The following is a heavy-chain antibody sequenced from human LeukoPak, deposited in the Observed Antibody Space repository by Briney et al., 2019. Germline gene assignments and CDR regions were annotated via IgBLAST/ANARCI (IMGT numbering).Heavy chain of an antibody. J-gene: IGHJ3*02. Sequence: PSGTLSLTCAVSGGSISSSNWWSWVRQPPEKGLEWIGEIYHSGSTNYSPSLKSRVTISVDKSKNQFSLKLSSVTAADTAVYYCARRIQLWLSAFDIWGQGTMVTVSS. CDR1: GGSISSSNW. CDR3: ARRIQLWLSAFDI. D-gene: IGHD5-18*01. CDR2: IYHSGST. V-gene: IGHV4-4*02.